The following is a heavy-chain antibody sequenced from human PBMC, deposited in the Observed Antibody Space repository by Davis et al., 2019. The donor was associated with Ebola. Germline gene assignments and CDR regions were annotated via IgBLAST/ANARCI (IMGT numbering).Heavy chain of an antibody. D-gene: IGHD2-21*02. CDR1: GFSFSSSA. CDR2: ISATGSRT. V-gene: IGHV3-23*01. Sequence: GESLKISCVASGFSFSSSAMSWVRQAPGKGLEWVSPISATGSRTQYVYSVKGRFTISRDNSKNTLYLQMTSLRVDETAIYFCARGRGYGDFGNQLDLWGLGTLVTVSA. CDR3: ARGRGYGDFGNQLDL. J-gene: IGHJ5*02.